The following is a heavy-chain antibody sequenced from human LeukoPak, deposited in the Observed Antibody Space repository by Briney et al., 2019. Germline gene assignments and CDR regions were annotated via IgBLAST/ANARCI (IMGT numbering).Heavy chain of an antibody. J-gene: IGHJ6*02. V-gene: IGHV4-34*01. D-gene: IGHD2-15*01. Sequence: SETLSLTCSVYGGSFCGYYWSWIRQPPGKGLEWIGEINQSGFTNYNPSLKSRVTISVDTSKNHFSLKLSSVTAADTAVYYCARTPYYYYYGMDVWGQGTTVTVSS. CDR1: GGSFCGYY. CDR2: INQSGFT. CDR3: ARTPYYYYYGMDV.